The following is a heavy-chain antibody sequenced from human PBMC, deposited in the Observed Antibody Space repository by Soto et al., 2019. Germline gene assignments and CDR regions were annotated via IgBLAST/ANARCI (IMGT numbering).Heavy chain of an antibody. CDR2: IIPIFSRT. D-gene: IGHD2-15*01. Sequence: QEQLVQSGTEVKEPGSSVKVSCKASGGSFSTSSFVWVRQGPGQGLEWMGGIIPIFSRTNLAQKFQGRVTFSADESTRTTYMELRSLTSEDTAIYYCARDVVRSTAGDSWGQGTLVTVSS. V-gene: IGHV1-69*01. CDR3: ARDVVRSTAGDS. J-gene: IGHJ4*02. CDR1: GGSFSTSS.